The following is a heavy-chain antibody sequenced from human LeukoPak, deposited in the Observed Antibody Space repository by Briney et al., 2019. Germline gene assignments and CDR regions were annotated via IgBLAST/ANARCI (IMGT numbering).Heavy chain of an antibody. CDR2: ISGSGGST. V-gene: IGHV3-23*01. Sequence: GGSLRLSCAASGFTFSSYAMSWVRQAPGKGLEWVSAISGSGGSTYYADSVKGRFTISRDNSKNTLYLQINSLRAEDTAVYYCAKDPSTYYYDSSGPTDYWGQGTLVTVSS. J-gene: IGHJ4*02. D-gene: IGHD3-22*01. CDR3: AKDPSTYYYDSSGPTDY. CDR1: GFTFSSYA.